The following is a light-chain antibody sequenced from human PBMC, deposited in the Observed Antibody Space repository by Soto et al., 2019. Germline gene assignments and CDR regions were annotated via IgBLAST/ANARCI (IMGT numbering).Light chain of an antibody. J-gene: IGKJ1*01. V-gene: IGKV3-15*01. CDR2: GAS. Sequence: EIVMTQSPATLSVSPGERATLSCRASQSVSNNLAWYQQKPGQAPRLLIYGASTRATGIPASFSGSGSGTEFTLTISSLQSEDVAVYYCQQYNNWPRTFGQGTKVEIK. CDR1: QSVSNN. CDR3: QQYNNWPRT.